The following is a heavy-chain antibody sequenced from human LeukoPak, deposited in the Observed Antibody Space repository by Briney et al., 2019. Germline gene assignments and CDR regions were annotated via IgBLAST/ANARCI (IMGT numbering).Heavy chain of an antibody. J-gene: IGHJ6*02. CDR2: ISGCGGRA. V-gene: IGHV3-23*01. D-gene: IGHD1-26*01. CDR1: GFNFRGYP. CDR3: AREVGMGETNYYYYGMGV. Sequence: GGSLRLSCAASGFNFRGYPMSWVRQAPGKGLERVSAISGCGGRAHYADSVRGRFTISRDNSQNTLQLQMNSLRAEDTAVYYCAREVGMGETNYYYYGMGVWGQGTTVTVSS.